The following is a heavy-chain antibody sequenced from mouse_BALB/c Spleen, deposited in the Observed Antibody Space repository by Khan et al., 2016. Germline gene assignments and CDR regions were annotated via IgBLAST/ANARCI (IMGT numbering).Heavy chain of an antibody. V-gene: IGHV3-2*02. CDR1: GFSITSDCA. Sequence: EVQLQESGLGLVKPSQSLSLTCTVTGFSITSDCAWSWIRQFPGNKLEWMGYISYSGYTSYNPSLKSRISITRDTSKNQFFLQLKSVTTEDTGTYYCGRGNDGFFAGFAYWGQGTLVTVSA. D-gene: IGHD2-3*01. CDR3: GRGNDGFFAGFAY. CDR2: ISYSGYT. J-gene: IGHJ3*01.